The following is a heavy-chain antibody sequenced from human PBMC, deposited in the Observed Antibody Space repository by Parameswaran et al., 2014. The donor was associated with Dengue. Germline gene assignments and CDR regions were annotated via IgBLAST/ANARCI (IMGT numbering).Heavy chain of an antibody. J-gene: IGHJ4*02. Sequence: GESLKISCAASGFTFNNYAMTWVRQAPGKGLDWISAVTSGSTTYYTDSVKGRFTVSRDNSKNMLWLQMNSLRAEDTAVYYCAKLAHSDSWHIDYWGQGTLVTVSS. V-gene: IGHV3-23*01. D-gene: IGHD2-15*01. CDR1: GFTFNNYA. CDR3: AKLAHSDSWHIDY. CDR2: VTSGSTT.